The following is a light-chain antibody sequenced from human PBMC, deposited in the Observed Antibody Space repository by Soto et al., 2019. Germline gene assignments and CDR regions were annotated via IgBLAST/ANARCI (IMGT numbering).Light chain of an antibody. CDR3: CSYAGSYTWV. CDR2: DVS. J-gene: IGLJ3*02. CDR1: SSDVGGYNY. V-gene: IGLV2-11*01. Sequence: QSALIQPPSVSGSPGQSVTISCTGTSSDVGGYNYVSWYQQHPGKAPKLMIYDVSKRPSGVPDRFSGSKSGNTASLTISGLQAEDEADYYCCSYAGSYTWVFGGGTKVTVL.